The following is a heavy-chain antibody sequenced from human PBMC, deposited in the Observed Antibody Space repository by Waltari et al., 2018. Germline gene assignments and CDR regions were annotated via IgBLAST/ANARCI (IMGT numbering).Heavy chain of an antibody. Sequence: QVQLQQWGAGLLKPSETLSLTCAVYGGSFSGYYWSWIRQPPGKGREWIGEINHSGSTNYNPSLKSRVTISVDTSKNQFSLKLSSVTAADTAVYYCARGTMIVVVTHYYYGMDVWGQGTTVTVSS. CDR1: GGSFSGYY. V-gene: IGHV4-34*01. J-gene: IGHJ6*02. D-gene: IGHD3-22*01. CDR3: ARGTMIVVVTHYYYGMDV. CDR2: INHSGST.